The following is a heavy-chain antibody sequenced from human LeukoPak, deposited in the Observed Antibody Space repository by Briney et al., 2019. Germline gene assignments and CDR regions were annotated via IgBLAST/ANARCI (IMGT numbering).Heavy chain of an antibody. Sequence: SVKVSCKASGGTFSSYAISWVRQAPGQGLEWMGGIIPIFGTANYAQKFQGRVTITTDESTSTAYMELSSLRSEDTAVYYCASENVEMATPMALFDYWGQGTLVTVSS. CDR2: IIPIFGTA. V-gene: IGHV1-69*05. CDR3: ASENVEMATPMALFDY. J-gene: IGHJ4*02. D-gene: IGHD5-24*01. CDR1: GGTFSSYA.